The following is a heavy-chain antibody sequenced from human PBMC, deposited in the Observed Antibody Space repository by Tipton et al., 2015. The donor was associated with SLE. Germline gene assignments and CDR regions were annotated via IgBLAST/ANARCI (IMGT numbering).Heavy chain of an antibody. CDR1: GGSIRNSSYY. CDR2: FYYSGNT. Sequence: TLSLTCTVSGGSIRNSSYYWDWLRQPPGKGLEWIGNFYYSGNTYYNPSLKSRVTISLDTSKNQFSLRLSSVTAADTAVYYCARGLSGYSSSWFYYYYGMDVWGQGTTVTVSS. D-gene: IGHD6-13*01. CDR3: ARGLSGYSSSWFYYYYGMDV. J-gene: IGHJ6*02. V-gene: IGHV4-39*07.